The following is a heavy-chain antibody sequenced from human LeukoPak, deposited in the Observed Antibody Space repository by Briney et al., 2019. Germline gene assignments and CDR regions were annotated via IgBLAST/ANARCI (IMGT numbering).Heavy chain of an antibody. V-gene: IGHV1-69*13. CDR3: AREIGGPYQLLSLDY. CDR2: IIPIFGTA. Sequence: GASVKVSCKASGGTFSSYAISWVRQAPGQGLEWMGGIIPIFGTANYAQKFQGRVTITADESTSTAYMELSSLRSEDTAVYYCAREIGGPYQLLSLDYWGQGTLVTVSS. J-gene: IGHJ4*02. D-gene: IGHD2-2*01. CDR1: GGTFSSYA.